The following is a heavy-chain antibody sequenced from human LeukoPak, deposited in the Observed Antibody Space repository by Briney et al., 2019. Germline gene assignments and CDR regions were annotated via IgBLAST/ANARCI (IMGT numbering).Heavy chain of an antibody. CDR2: IYYSGST. CDR3: VRVLYYYSYMDV. J-gene: IGHJ6*03. CDR1: GGSISSGDYY. V-gene: IGHV4-30-4*01. Sequence: SQTLSLTCTVSGGSISSGDYYWSWIRQPPGKGLEWIGYIYYSGSTYYNPSLKSRVNISVDTSKNQFSLKLSSVTAADTAVYYCVRVLYYYSYMDVWGKGTTVTVSS.